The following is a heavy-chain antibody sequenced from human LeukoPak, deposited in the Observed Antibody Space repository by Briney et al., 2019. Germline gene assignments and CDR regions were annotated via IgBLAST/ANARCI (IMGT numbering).Heavy chain of an antibody. CDR1: GFTFSSYS. Sequence: GGSLRLSCAASGFTFSSYSMDWVRQAPGKGLEWVSYIDSSTSVIYYADSVKGRFTISRDNSKNTLYLQMNSLRAEDTAVYYCAKGRYCSGGSCYSHPEYFQHWGQGTLVTVSS. J-gene: IGHJ1*01. CDR3: AKGRYCSGGSCYSHPEYFQH. CDR2: IDSSTSVI. V-gene: IGHV3-48*01. D-gene: IGHD2-15*01.